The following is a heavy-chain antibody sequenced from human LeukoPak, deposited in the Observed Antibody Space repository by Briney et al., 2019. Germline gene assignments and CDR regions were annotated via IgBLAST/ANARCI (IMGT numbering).Heavy chain of an antibody. Sequence: GGSLRLSCAASGFTFSSYGMHWVRQAPGKGLEWVAVISYDGSNKYYAESVKGRFTISRDNSKNSLYLQMNSLRAEDTAVYYCARDVYGDYAIDYWGQGTLVTVSS. CDR2: ISYDGSNK. V-gene: IGHV3-30*03. CDR3: ARDVYGDYAIDY. CDR1: GFTFSSYG. D-gene: IGHD4-17*01. J-gene: IGHJ4*02.